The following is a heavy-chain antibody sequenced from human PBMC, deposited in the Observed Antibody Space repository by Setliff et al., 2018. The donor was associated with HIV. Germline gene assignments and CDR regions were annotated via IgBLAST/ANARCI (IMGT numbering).Heavy chain of an antibody. V-gene: IGHV1-18*01. D-gene: IGHD2-2*01. CDR2: ISAYNGNT. CDR3: ARDSCSSTSCPNWFDP. CDR1: GYIFNTNG. Sequence: ASVKVSCKGSGYIFNTNGISWVRQAPGQGLEWMGWISAYNGNTNYAQRFQGGVTMTTDTSTSTAYMELRSLRSDDTAVYFCARDSCSSTSCPNWFDPWGQGTLVTVSS. J-gene: IGHJ5*02.